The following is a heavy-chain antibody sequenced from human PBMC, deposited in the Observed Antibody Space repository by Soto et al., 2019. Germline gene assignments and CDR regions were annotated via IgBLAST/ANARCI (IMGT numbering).Heavy chain of an antibody. CDR1: GFTFSSYA. J-gene: IGHJ4*02. V-gene: IGHV3-30*14. CDR3: ARVSGYDWVFDY. Sequence: GGSLRLSCAASGFTFSSYAMHWVRQAPGKGLECVAVISNDGSNKYYADSVKGRFTISRDNSKNTLYLQMGSLRAEDMAVYYCARVSGYDWVFDYWGQGTLVTVSS. D-gene: IGHD5-12*01. CDR2: ISNDGSNK.